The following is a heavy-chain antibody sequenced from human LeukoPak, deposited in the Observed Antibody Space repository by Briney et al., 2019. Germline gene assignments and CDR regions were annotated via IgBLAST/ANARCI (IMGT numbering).Heavy chain of an antibody. CDR3: ASPRYSGRDPVC. CDR1: GSTFCSYT. CDR2: ISSSSSYR. Sequence: GGSLRLSCAASGSTFCSYTMNWVRQAPGKGLEWVSSISSSSSYRYYADSVKGRFTISRDNAKNSLYLQMNSLRAEDTAVYYCASPRYSGRDPVCWGQGTLVTVSS. V-gene: IGHV3-21*01. D-gene: IGHD1-26*01. J-gene: IGHJ4*02.